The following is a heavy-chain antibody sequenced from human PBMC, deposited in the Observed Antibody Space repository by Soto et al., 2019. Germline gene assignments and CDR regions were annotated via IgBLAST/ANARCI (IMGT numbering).Heavy chain of an antibody. V-gene: IGHV3-23*01. CDR2: VSANGQGI. CDR1: GFTFSSSA. J-gene: IGHJ4*02. Sequence: SLRLSCAASGFTFSSSAISWVRQDPGKGLEWVSAVSANGQGIYYADSVRGRFTISRDNSKNTVFLHMDSLSAEDTAVYYCAKDRHYPRDYFHYWGQGTLVTVSS. D-gene: IGHD3-10*01. CDR3: AKDRHYPRDYFHY.